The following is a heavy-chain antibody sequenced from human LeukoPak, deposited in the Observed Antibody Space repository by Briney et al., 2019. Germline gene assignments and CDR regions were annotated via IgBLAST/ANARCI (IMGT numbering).Heavy chain of an antibody. CDR1: GFTFSSYA. J-gene: IGHJ4*02. Sequence: GGSLRLSCAASGFTFSSYAMSWVRQAPGKGLEWVSAISGSGGSTYYAYSVKGRFTISRDNSKNTLYLQMNSLRAEDTAVYYCANTIFGVLFDYWGQGTLVTVSS. V-gene: IGHV3-23*01. CDR3: ANTIFGVLFDY. D-gene: IGHD3-3*01. CDR2: ISGSGGST.